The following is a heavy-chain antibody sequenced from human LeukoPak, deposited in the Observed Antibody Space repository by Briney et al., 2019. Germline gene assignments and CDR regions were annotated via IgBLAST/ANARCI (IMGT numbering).Heavy chain of an antibody. CDR2: IRYDGSNK. D-gene: IGHD2-15*01. J-gene: IGHJ6*04. CDR1: GFTFSSYG. V-gene: IGHV3-30*02. Sequence: GGSLRLSCAASGFTFSSYGMHWVRQAPGKGLEWVAFIRYDGSNKYYADSVKGRFTISRDNSKNTLYLQMNSLRAEDTAVYYCARAGDIVVVVAHGDVWGKGTTVTVSS. CDR3: ARAGDIVVVVAHGDV.